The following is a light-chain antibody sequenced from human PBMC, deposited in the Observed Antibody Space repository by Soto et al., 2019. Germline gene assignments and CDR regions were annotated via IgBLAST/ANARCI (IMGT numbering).Light chain of an antibody. CDR1: SSEVGGYNY. J-gene: IGLJ1*01. V-gene: IGLV2-8*01. CDR2: EVT. CDR3: GSYAGSNNGLYV. Sequence: QSALTQPPSASGSPGQSVTISCTGTSSEVGGYNYVSWYQHHPGTAPKLLIYEVTKRPSGVPDRFSGSKSGNTASLTVSGLQAEDEADYDCGSYAGSNNGLYVFGTGTKLTVL.